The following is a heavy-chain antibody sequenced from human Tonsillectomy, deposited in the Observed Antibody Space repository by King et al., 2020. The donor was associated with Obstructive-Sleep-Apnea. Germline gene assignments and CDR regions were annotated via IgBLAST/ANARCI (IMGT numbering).Heavy chain of an antibody. Sequence: QLQESGPGLVKPSETLSLTCTVSGGSISNYYWSWIRQPPGKGLEWIGHIYYSGSTNYNPSLKSRVTMSVDTSKNQFSLKLSSVTAADTAMYYCARGAGVEQWLVDFDYWGQGTLVTVSS. D-gene: IGHD6-19*01. J-gene: IGHJ4*02. CDR3: ARGAGVEQWLVDFDY. CDR2: IYYSGST. V-gene: IGHV4-59*01. CDR1: GGSISNYY.